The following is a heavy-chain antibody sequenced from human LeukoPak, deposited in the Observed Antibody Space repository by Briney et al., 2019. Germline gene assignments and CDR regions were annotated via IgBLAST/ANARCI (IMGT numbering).Heavy chain of an antibody. D-gene: IGHD3-3*01. Sequence: QPGRSLRLSCAASGFTFSSYAMHWVRQAPGKGLEWVAVISYDGSNKYYADSVKGRFTISRDNSKNTLYLQMNSLRAEDTAVYYCARGPTSIWSGYYPSPNFDYWGQGTLVTVSS. CDR1: GFTFSSYA. V-gene: IGHV3-30-3*01. CDR3: ARGPTSIWSGYYPSPNFDY. J-gene: IGHJ4*02. CDR2: ISYDGSNK.